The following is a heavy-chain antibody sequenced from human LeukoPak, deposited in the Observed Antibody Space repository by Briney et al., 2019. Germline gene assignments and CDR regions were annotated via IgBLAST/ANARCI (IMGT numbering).Heavy chain of an antibody. J-gene: IGHJ5*02. Sequence: SETLSLTCAVYGGSFSGYYWSWIRQPPGKGLEWIGEINHSGSTNYNPSLKSRVTISVDTSKNQFSLKLSSVTAADTAVYYCARGSAITMVRGVILRWFDPWGQGTLVTVSS. CDR3: ARGSAITMVRGVILRWFDP. CDR2: INHSGST. V-gene: IGHV4-34*01. CDR1: GGSFSGYY. D-gene: IGHD3-10*01.